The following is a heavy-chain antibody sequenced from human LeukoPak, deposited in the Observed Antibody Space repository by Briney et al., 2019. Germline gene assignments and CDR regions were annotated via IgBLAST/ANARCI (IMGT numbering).Heavy chain of an antibody. Sequence: GGSLRLSCAASGFTFDDYAMHWVRQAPGKGLEWVSGISWNSGSIGYADSVKGRFTISRDNAKNSLYLQMNSLRAEDTALYYCAKDIYDYYDSSGYYYFDYWGQGTLVTVSS. V-gene: IGHV3-9*01. CDR3: AKDIYDYYDSSGYYYFDY. CDR1: GFTFDDYA. D-gene: IGHD3-22*01. CDR2: ISWNSGSI. J-gene: IGHJ4*02.